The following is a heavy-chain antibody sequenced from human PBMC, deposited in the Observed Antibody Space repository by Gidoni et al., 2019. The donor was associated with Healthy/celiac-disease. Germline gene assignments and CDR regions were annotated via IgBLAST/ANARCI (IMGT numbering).Heavy chain of an antibody. CDR1: GFSLSTSGVG. CDR3: ARTGCHMVQGVIASDY. J-gene: IGHJ4*02. V-gene: IGHV2-5*02. Sequence: QITLKESGPTLVKPTQTLPLTCTFSGFSLSTSGVGVGWIRQPPGKALEWLALIYWDDDKRYSPSLKSRLTITKDTTKNQVVLTMTNMDPVDTATYYCARTGCHMVQGVIASDYWGQGTLVTVSS. D-gene: IGHD3-10*01. CDR2: IYWDDDK.